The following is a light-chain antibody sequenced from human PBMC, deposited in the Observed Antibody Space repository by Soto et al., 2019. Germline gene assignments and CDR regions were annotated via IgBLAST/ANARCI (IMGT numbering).Light chain of an antibody. CDR3: QSYDSSLRGLV. V-gene: IGLV1-40*01. J-gene: IGLJ2*01. Sequence: QSVLTQPPSVSGAPGQSVTISCTGSSSNIGAGHDVHWYQQFPGTAPKVLIYGNNNRPSGVSDRFSGSKSGTSASLAITGLQAEDEADYYCQSYDSSLRGLVFGGGTKVTVL. CDR1: SSNIGAGHD. CDR2: GNN.